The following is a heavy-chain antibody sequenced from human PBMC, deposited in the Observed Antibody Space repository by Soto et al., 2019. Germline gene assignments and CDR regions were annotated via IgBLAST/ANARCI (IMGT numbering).Heavy chain of an antibody. V-gene: IGHV6-1*01. D-gene: IGHD6-6*01. Sequence: PSQTLSLTCAISGDSVSSNSAAWNWIRQPPSRGLEWLGRTYYRSKWYNDYAVSVKSRITINPDTSKNQFSLQLNSVTPEDTAVYYCARDRGVAARPDYYGMDVWGQGTTVTVSS. CDR2: TYYRSKWYN. CDR3: ARDRGVAARPDYYGMDV. J-gene: IGHJ6*02. CDR1: GDSVSSNSAA.